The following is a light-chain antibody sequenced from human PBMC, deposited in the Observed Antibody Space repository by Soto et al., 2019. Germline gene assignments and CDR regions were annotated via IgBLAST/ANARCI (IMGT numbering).Light chain of an antibody. J-gene: IGKJ5*01. Sequence: DIQMTQSPSSLSASVGDRVTITCRASQGIRNDLDWYQKKPGKAPKRLIYTASILQSGVPSRFSGSGSRTNFTLTISSLQPEDFATYYCQQFKSYVSFCHGTRLEV. CDR1: QGIRND. CDR2: TAS. V-gene: IGKV1-17*01. CDR3: QQFKSYVS.